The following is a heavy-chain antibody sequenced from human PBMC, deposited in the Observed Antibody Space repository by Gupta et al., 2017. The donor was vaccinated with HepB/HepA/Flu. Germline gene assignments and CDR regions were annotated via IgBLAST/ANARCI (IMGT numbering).Heavy chain of an antibody. D-gene: IGHD2-2*01. J-gene: IGHJ5*02. V-gene: IGHV3-15*01. CDR3: TREGCSSTTCYDAWFDP. Sequence: EVQLVEYGGGLVNPGGSLRLSCAASGFTFRNAWMKWVRQAPGKGLEWVGRSKPKIDSGTTDYAAPVKGRFTISRDDSKNTLFLQMNSLKTEDTGVYYCTREGCSSTTCYDAWFDPWGQGTLVTVSS. CDR2: SKPKIDSGTT. CDR1: GFTFRNAW.